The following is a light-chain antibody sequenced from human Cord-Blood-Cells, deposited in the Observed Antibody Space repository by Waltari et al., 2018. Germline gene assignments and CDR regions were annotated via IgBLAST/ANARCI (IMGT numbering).Light chain of an antibody. CDR1: QSISSY. CDR2: AAS. J-gene: IGKJ4*01. V-gene: IGKV1-39*01. CDR3: QQSYSTLPT. Sequence: DLQMTQSPSSLSASVGDRVPITCRASQSISSYLNWYQQKPGKAPKLLIYAASSLQSGVPARFSGSGSGTDFTLTISRLQPEDFATYDCQQSYSTLPTFGGGTKVEIK.